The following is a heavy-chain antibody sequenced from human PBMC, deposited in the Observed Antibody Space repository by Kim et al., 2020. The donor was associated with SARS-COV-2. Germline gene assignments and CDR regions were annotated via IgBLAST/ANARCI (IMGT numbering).Heavy chain of an antibody. J-gene: IGHJ6*02. CDR1: GFTFSSYE. V-gene: IGHV3-48*03. CDR3: ARDLWIQLWGDRYYYYYYGMDV. Sequence: GGSLRLSCAASGFTFSSYEMNWVRQAPGKGLEWVSYISSSGSTIYYADSVKGRFTISRDNAKNSLYLQMNSLRAEDTAVYYCARDLWIQLWGDRYYYYYYGMDVWGQGTTVTVSS. CDR2: ISSSGSTI. D-gene: IGHD5-18*01.